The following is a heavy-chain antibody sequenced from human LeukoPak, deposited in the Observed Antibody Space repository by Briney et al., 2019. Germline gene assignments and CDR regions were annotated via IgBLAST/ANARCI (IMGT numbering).Heavy chain of an antibody. V-gene: IGHV3-48*04. CDR3: AKYSSGWRIYDYFDY. CDR1: GFTFSSYS. D-gene: IGHD6-19*01. Sequence: GGSLRLSCAASGFTFSSYSMNWARQAPGKGLEWVSYISSSSSTIYYADSVKGRFTITRDNAKNSLYLQMNSLRAEDTAVYYCAKYSSGWRIYDYFDYWGQGTLVTVSS. CDR2: ISSSSSTI. J-gene: IGHJ4*02.